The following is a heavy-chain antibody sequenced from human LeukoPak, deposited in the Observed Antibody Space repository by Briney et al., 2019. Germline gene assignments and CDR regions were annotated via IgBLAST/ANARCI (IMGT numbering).Heavy chain of an antibody. CDR2: INHSGST. CDR3: ARYDWNYDGAIFDY. V-gene: IGHV4-34*01. CDR1: GGSFRGYY. J-gene: IGHJ4*02. D-gene: IGHD1-7*01. Sequence: PSETLSLTCAVYGGSFRGYYWSWIRQPPGKGLEWIGEINHSGSTNYNLSLKSRVTISVDTPKNQFSLKLSSVTAADTAVYYCARYDWNYDGAIFDYWGQGTLVTVSS.